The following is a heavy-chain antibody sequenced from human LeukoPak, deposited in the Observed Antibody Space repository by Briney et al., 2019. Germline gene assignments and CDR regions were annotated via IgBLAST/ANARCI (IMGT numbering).Heavy chain of an antibody. CDR1: GFTFNTYT. CDR3: ARDLNGYSYRLAY. V-gene: IGHV3-74*01. J-gene: IGHJ4*02. Sequence: GGSLRLSCAASGFTFNTYTMNWVRQAPGKGLVWVSRLNSDGSTTNYADSVKGRFTISRDNAKNTVYLQMNSLRVEDTAVYYCARDLNGYSYRLAYWGQGTLVTVSS. D-gene: IGHD5-18*01. CDR2: LNSDGSTT.